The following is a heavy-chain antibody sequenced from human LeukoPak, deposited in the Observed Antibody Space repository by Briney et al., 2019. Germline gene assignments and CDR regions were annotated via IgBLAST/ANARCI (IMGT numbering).Heavy chain of an antibody. D-gene: IGHD6-13*01. J-gene: IGHJ4*02. CDR3: ARWGYSSSWCLDY. CDR2: INTGNGNT. Sequence: GASVKVSCKASGYTFTSYAMHWVRQAPGQRLEWMGWINTGNGNTKYSQKFQGRVTITRDTSASTAYMELSSPRSEDTAVYYCARWGYSSSWCLDYWGQGTLVTVSS. V-gene: IGHV1-3*04. CDR1: GYTFTSYA.